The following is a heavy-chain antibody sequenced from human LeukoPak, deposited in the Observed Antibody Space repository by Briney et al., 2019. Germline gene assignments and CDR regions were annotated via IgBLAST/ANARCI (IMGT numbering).Heavy chain of an antibody. CDR2: IYSGDST. CDR3: AMIRSGWYFDY. D-gene: IGHD6-19*01. J-gene: IGHJ4*02. CDR1: GITVSSNY. V-gene: IGHV3-66*01. Sequence: TGGSLRLSCAASGITVSSNYMNWVRQAPGKGLEWVSVIYSGDSTYYTDSVKGRFTISRDNSKNTLYLQMDSLRAEDTAVYYCAMIRSGWYFDYWGQGTLVTVSS.